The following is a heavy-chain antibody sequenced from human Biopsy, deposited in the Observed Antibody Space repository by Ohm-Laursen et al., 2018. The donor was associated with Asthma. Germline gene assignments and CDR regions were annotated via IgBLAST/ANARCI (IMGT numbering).Heavy chain of an antibody. D-gene: IGHD3-22*01. CDR2: ISFDGTNK. V-gene: IGHV3-30*03. Sequence: SLRLSCAASGFSFSSYGMHWVRQTPGKGLEWVAGISFDGTNKYYADSVRGRFTISRDYSKNTLYLQMHSLSDEDRAVYYCARGDSSNWSHYYFDYWGQGTLVTVSS. J-gene: IGHJ4*02. CDR1: GFSFSSYG. CDR3: ARGDSSNWSHYYFDY.